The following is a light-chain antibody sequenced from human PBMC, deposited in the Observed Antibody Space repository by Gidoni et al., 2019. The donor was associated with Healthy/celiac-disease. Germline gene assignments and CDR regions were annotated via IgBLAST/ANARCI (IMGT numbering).Light chain of an antibody. CDR1: QSVSSN. Sequence: EIVMTQSPATLSVSPGERATLSCRASQSVSSNLAWYQQKPGQAPRLLIYGSSTRATGIPARFSGSGSGTEFTLTIRSLQSEDFAVYYCQPYNNWPPETFGQGTKVEIK. J-gene: IGKJ1*01. CDR3: QPYNNWPPET. CDR2: GSS. V-gene: IGKV3-15*01.